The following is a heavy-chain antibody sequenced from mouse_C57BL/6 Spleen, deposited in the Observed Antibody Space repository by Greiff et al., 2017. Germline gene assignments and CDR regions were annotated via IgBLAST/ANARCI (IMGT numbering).Heavy chain of an antibody. J-gene: IGHJ3*01. CDR2: IDPSDSET. V-gene: IGHV1-52*01. CDR1: GYTFTSYW. CDR3: ARGDEVAWFAY. D-gene: IGHD1-1*02. Sequence: QVQLQQPGAELVRPGSSVKLSCKASGYTFTSYWMHWVKQRPIQGLEWIGNIDPSDSETHYNQKFKDKATLTVDKSSSTAYMQLSSLTSEDSAVYYCARGDEVAWFAYWGQGTLVTVSA.